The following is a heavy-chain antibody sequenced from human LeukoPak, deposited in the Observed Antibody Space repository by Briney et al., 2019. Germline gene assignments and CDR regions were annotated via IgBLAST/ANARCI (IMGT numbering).Heavy chain of an antibody. J-gene: IGHJ4*02. CDR2: INHSGST. CDR1: GESFSGYY. CDR3: ARAPGGFDY. V-gene: IGHV4-34*01. D-gene: IGHD3-10*01. Sequence: SETLSLTCAVYGESFSGYYWSWIRQPPGKGLEWIGEINHSGSTNYNPSLKSRVTISVDTSKNQFSLKLSSVTAADTAVYYCARAPGGFDYWGQGTLVTVSS.